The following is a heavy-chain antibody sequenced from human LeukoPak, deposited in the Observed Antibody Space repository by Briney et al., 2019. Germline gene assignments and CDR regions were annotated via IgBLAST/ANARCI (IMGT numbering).Heavy chain of an antibody. D-gene: IGHD5-18*01. CDR3: AGDTGSSLDY. Sequence: SETLSLTCAVYGGSFSGYYWSWIRQPPGKGLEWIGEINHSGSTNYNPSLKSRVTISVDTSKKQFSLKLSSVTAADTAVYYCAGDTGSSLDYWGQGTLVTVSS. V-gene: IGHV4-34*01. J-gene: IGHJ4*02. CDR2: INHSGST. CDR1: GGSFSGYY.